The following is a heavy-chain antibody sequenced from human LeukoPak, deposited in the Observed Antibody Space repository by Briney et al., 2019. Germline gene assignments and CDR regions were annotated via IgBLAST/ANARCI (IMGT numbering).Heavy chain of an antibody. Sequence: GGSLRLSCAASGFTFSSYAMSWVRQAPGKGLEWVSAISGSGGSTYYADSVKGRFTISRDNPKNTLYLQMNSLRAEDTAVYYCAKMGGYDLGPFDYWGQGTLVTVSS. J-gene: IGHJ4*02. D-gene: IGHD5-12*01. CDR3: AKMGGYDLGPFDY. CDR2: ISGSGGST. V-gene: IGHV3-23*01. CDR1: GFTFSSYA.